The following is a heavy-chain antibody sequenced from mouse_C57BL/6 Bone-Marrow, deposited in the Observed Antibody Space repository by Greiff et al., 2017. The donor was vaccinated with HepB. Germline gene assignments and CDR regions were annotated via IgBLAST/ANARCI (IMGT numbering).Heavy chain of an antibody. J-gene: IGHJ4*01. Sequence: EVQRVESGAELVRPGASVKLSCTASGFNIKDDYMHWVKQRPEQGLEWIGWIDPENGDTEYASKFQGKATITADTSSNTAYLQLSSLTSEDTAVYYCTSLYYDYDGPYYYAMDYWGQGTSVTVSS. CDR1: GFNIKDDY. D-gene: IGHD2-4*01. CDR2: IDPENGDT. V-gene: IGHV14-4*01. CDR3: TSLYYDYDGPYYYAMDY.